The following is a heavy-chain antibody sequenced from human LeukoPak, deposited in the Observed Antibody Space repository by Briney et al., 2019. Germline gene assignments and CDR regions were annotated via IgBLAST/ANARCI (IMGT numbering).Heavy chain of an antibody. Sequence: PGGSLTLSCAASGFTFSSYWMSWVSQAPGKGLEWVANIKQDGSEKYYVDSVKGRFTISRDNAKNSLYLQMNSLRAEDTAVYYCARDRRPPGVDSSGYYSPFGPWGQGTLVTVSS. CDR2: IKQDGSEK. V-gene: IGHV3-7*01. D-gene: IGHD3-22*01. J-gene: IGHJ5*02. CDR3: ARDRRPPGVDSSGYYSPFGP. CDR1: GFTFSSYW.